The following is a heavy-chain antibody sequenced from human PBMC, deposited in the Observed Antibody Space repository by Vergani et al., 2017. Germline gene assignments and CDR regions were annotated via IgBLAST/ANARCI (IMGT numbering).Heavy chain of an antibody. Sequence: QVQLVQSGAEVKKPGSSVNVSCKASGGTFSSYAISWVRQAPGQGLEWMGGIIPIFGTANYAQKFQGRVTITADESTSTAYMELSSLRSEDTAVYYCARSRXYSSSSYSDPYYYYGMDVWGQGTTVTVSS. J-gene: IGHJ6*02. D-gene: IGHD6-6*01. CDR2: IIPIFGTA. CDR1: GGTFSSYA. V-gene: IGHV1-69*01. CDR3: ARSRXYSSSSYSDPYYYYGMDV.